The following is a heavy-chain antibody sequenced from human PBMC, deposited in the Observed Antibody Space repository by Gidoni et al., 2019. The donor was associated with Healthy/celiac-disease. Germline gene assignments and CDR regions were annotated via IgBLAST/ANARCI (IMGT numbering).Heavy chain of an antibody. D-gene: IGHD6-13*01. V-gene: IGHV4-34*01. CDR1: GGSFSGYS. CDR3: ARGRGYSSSWRYYYYYMDV. Sequence: QVQLQQWGAGLLKPSETLSLTCAVYGGSFSGYSWSWIRQPPGKGLEWIGEINHSGSTNYNPSLKSRVTISVDTSKNQFSLKLSSVTAADTAVYYCARGRGYSSSWRYYYYYMDVWGKGTTVTVSS. CDR2: INHSGST. J-gene: IGHJ6*03.